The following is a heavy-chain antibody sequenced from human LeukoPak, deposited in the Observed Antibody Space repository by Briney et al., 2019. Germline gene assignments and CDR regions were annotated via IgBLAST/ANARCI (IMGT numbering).Heavy chain of an antibody. D-gene: IGHD5-24*01. CDR1: GYSINSGYY. J-gene: IGHJ4*02. CDR3: ARHRSGWLQSSFDY. CDR2: IYRSGST. Sequence: SETLSLTCTVSGYSINSGYYWVWIRQPPGKGLEWIGSIYRSGSTNYNPSLKSRVTISVDTSKNQFSLKLSSVTAADTAVYYCARHRSGWLQSSFDYWGQGTLVTVSS. V-gene: IGHV4-38-2*02.